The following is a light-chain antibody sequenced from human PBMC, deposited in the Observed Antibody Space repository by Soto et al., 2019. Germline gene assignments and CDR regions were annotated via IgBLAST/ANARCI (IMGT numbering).Light chain of an antibody. J-gene: IGKJ2*01. Sequence: EIVLTQSPGTLSLSPGERATLYCRASQSVGSNYLAWYQQKPGQAPRVLIYGASSRATGIPDRFSGSGSGADFTLTISSLQPEDFVTYYCQQSYSVPYTFGQRTKLEI. CDR1: QSVGSNY. CDR3: QQSYSVPYT. CDR2: GAS. V-gene: IGKV3-20*01.